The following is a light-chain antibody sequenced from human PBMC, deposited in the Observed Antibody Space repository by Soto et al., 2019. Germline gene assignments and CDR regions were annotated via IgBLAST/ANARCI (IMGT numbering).Light chain of an antibody. Sequence: QSVLTQPPSASGTPGQRVTISCSGSSSNIGSNYVYWYQQLPGTAPKLLIYRNNQRPSGVPDRFSGSKSGTSASLAISGLRYEDEADYYCAAWDDSVVFGGGTKLTVL. CDR3: AAWDDSVV. J-gene: IGLJ2*01. V-gene: IGLV1-47*01. CDR2: RNN. CDR1: SSNIGSNY.